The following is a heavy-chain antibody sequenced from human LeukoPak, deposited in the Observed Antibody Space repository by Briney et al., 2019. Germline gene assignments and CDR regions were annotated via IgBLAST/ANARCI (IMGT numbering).Heavy chain of an antibody. CDR1: GASISSYY. V-gene: IGHV4-59*12. Sequence: SETLSLTCTVSGASISSYYWSWIRLPPGKGLEWIGFGHYTGSSNYNPSLKSRVTISVDTSKSQFSLKLSSVTAADTAVYYCARGRRRYYFDYWGQGTLVTVSS. CDR3: ARGRRRYYFDY. CDR2: GHYTGSS. D-gene: IGHD4-17*01. J-gene: IGHJ4*02.